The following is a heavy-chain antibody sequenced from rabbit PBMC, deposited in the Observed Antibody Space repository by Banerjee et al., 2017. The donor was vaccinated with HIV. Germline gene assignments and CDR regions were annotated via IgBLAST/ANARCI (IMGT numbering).Heavy chain of an antibody. D-gene: IGHD4-1*01. Sequence: QEQLVESGGGLVQPEGSLTLTCKASGFTLSSNYWICWVRQAPGKGLEWIACIYTGSSGTTYYASWTKGRFTISKTSSTTVTLQMTSLTAADTATYFCARDLAGVIGWNFGLWGQGTLVTVS. J-gene: IGHJ6*01. V-gene: IGHV1S45*01. CDR3: ARDLAGVIGWNFGL. CDR1: GFTLSSNYW. CDR2: IYTGSSGTT.